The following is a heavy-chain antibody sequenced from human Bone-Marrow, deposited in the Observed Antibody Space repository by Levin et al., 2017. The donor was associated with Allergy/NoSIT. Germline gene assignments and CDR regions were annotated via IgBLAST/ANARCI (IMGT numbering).Heavy chain of an antibody. V-gene: IGHV3-21*01. J-gene: IGHJ6*02. CDR3: ARALRRGYYYYGMDV. Sequence: GGSLRLSCAASGFTFSDYSMNWVRQAPGKGLEWVSSISSTSTYIKYADSVKGRFTISRDNARNSLYLRMNSLRAEDTAIYYCARALRRGYYYYGMDVWGQGTTVTVSS. CDR2: ISSTSTYI. CDR1: GFTFSDYS.